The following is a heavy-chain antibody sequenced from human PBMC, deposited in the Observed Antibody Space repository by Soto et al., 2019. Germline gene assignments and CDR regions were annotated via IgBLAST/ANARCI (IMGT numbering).Heavy chain of an antibody. Sequence: SETLSLTCTVSGGSISSGDYYWSWIRQPPGKGLEWIGFIYYDGSTNYNPSLKSRVTISVDTSKNQFSLKLSSVTAADTAVYYCARDARELYYFDYWGQGTLVTVSS. V-gene: IGHV4-61*08. J-gene: IGHJ4*02. D-gene: IGHD3-10*01. CDR2: IYYDGST. CDR3: ARDARELYYFDY. CDR1: GGSISSGDYY.